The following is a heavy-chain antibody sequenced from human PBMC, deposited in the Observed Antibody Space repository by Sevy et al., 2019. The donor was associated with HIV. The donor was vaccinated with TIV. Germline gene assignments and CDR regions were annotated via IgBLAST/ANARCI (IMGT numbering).Heavy chain of an antibody. CDR1: GFTFSSFG. Sequence: GGSLRLSCAASGFTFSSFGMHWIRQAPGKGLEWVAFIRYEGKYKYEADSMKGRFTISRENYQNTLYLQMHSLRAEDTAVYYCAKDQLAGIWGQGTMVTVSS. J-gene: IGHJ3*02. CDR3: AKDQLAGI. V-gene: IGHV3-30*02. CDR2: IRYEGKYK.